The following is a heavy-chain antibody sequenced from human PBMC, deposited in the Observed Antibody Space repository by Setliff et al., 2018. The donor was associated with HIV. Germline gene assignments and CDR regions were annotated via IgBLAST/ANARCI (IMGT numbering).Heavy chain of an antibody. CDR2: VSHSGST. V-gene: IGHV4-59*01. D-gene: IGHD2-2*01. CDR1: SGSIHYYY. J-gene: IGHJ4*02. Sequence: LSLTCNVSSGSIHYYYWSWVRQPPGRGLEWIGYVSHSGSTSYNPSLNSRVTMSVDTSRDQFPLKLSSVTAADTAVYYCARTRGRALLSYYFDSWGQGRLVTVSS. CDR3: ARTRGRALLSYYFDS.